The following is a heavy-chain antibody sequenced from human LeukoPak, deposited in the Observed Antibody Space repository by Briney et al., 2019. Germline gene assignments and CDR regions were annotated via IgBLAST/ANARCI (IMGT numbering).Heavy chain of an antibody. CDR3: ARAPPYYYDSSGYYYGGWFDP. CDR2: ISSSSSTI. V-gene: IGHV3-48*02. J-gene: IGHJ5*02. D-gene: IGHD3-22*01. CDR1: GFTFSSYS. Sequence: PGGSLRLSCAASGFTFSSYSMNWVRQAPGKGLEWVSYISSSSSTIYYADSVKGRFTISRDNAKNSLYLQMNSLRDEDTAVYYCARAPPYYYDSSGYYYGGWFDPWGQGTLVTVSS.